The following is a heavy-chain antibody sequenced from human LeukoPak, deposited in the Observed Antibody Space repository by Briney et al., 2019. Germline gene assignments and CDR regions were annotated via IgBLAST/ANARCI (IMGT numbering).Heavy chain of an antibody. V-gene: IGHV3-7*01. J-gene: IGHJ5*02. CDR2: IKQDGSEK. CDR3: ARAPPAAGTEGDWFDP. CDR1: GFTFSSYW. Sequence: GGSLRLSCAASGFTFSSYWMSWVRQAPGKGLEWVANIKQDGSEKYYVDSVKGRFTISRDNAKNSLYLQMNSLRAEDTAVYYCARAPPAAGTEGDWFDPWGQGTLVTVSS. D-gene: IGHD6-13*01.